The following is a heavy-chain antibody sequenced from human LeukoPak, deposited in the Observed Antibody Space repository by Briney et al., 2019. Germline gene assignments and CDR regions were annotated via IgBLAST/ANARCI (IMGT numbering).Heavy chain of an antibody. D-gene: IGHD5-24*01. J-gene: IGHJ4*02. V-gene: IGHV6-1*01. CDR1: GDSVSSNSAA. Sequence: SQTLSLTCAISGDSVSSNSAAWNWIRQSPSRGLEWLGRTYYKSKWYNDYAVSVKSRITINPDTSKNQFSLQLNSVTPEDTAVYYCARGGRWLRMGYFDYWGQGTLVTVSS. CDR3: ARGGRWLRMGYFDY. CDR2: TYYKSKWYN.